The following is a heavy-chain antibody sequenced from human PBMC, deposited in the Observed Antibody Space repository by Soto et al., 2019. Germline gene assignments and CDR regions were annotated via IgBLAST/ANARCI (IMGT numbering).Heavy chain of an antibody. Sequence: SETLSLTCAVYGGSFSGYYWSWIRQPPGKGLEWIGEINHSGSTNYNPSLKSRVTISVDTSKNQFSLKLSSVTAADTAVYYCARGSKLGLSGALDYWGQGTLVTVSS. CDR1: GGSFSGYY. CDR3: ARGSKLGLSGALDY. D-gene: IGHD7-27*01. J-gene: IGHJ4*02. CDR2: INHSGST. V-gene: IGHV4-34*01.